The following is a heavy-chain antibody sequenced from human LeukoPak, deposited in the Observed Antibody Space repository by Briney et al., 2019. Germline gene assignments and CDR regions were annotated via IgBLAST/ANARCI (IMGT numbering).Heavy chain of an antibody. J-gene: IGHJ4*02. CDR2: ISSSSSYI. CDR1: GFTFSSYS. Sequence: PGGSLRLSCAASGFTFSSYSMNWVRQAPGKGLEWVSSISSSSSYIYYADSVKGRFTISRDNAKNSLYLQMNSLRAEDTAVYYCAAEGIAVKESDYWGQGTLVTVSS. V-gene: IGHV3-21*01. D-gene: IGHD6-19*01. CDR3: AAEGIAVKESDY.